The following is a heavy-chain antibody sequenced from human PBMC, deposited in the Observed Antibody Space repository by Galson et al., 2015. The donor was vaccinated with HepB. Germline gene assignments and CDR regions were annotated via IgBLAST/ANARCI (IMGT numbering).Heavy chain of an antibody. D-gene: IGHD3-22*01. V-gene: IGHV1-24*01. Sequence: SVKVSCKVSGYTLTELSIHWVRQAPGKGLEWMGGFDPEEGETIYAQKFQDRVTMTEDTSTDTAYMELSNLRSEDTAVYYCATGESGYYYTSYFDFWGQGTLVTVSS. CDR1: GYTLTELS. J-gene: IGHJ4*02. CDR3: ATGESGYYYTSYFDF. CDR2: FDPEEGET.